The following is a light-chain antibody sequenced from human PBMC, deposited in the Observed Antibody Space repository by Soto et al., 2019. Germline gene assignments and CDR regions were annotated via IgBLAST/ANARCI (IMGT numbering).Light chain of an antibody. Sequence: DIQLTQSPFFLSASVGDRVTITCRASQGIRSYLAWYQQRPGKAPELLIYGASTLRTGVASRFSGSGSGTEFTLTISSLQPEDFATYFCLHVASFPISFGPGTRLE. CDR1: QGIRSY. CDR3: LHVASFPIS. V-gene: IGKV1-9*01. CDR2: GAS. J-gene: IGKJ5*01.